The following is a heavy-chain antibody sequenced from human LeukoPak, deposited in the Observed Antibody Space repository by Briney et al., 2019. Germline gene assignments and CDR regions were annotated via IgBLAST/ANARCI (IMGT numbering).Heavy chain of an antibody. J-gene: IGHJ4*02. Sequence: SETLSLTCSVSGGSISTSNYYWGWIRQPPGKGLEWIGSIYYSGSTYYNPSLKSRVTISVDTSKNQFSLKLSSVTATDTAVYYCARGYVLFDYWGQGTLVTVSS. CDR3: ARGYVLFDY. CDR1: GGSISTSNYY. CDR2: IYYSGST. D-gene: IGHD5-12*01. V-gene: IGHV4-39*01.